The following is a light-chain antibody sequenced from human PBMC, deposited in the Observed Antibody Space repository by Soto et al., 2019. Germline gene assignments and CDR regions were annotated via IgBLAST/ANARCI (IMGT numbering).Light chain of an antibody. V-gene: IGKV3-20*01. CDR3: HLYRRSPNT. Sequence: EIVLTQSPGTLSLSPGERATLSCRASQSISSSYLAWYQQKPGQAPRLLIYGASSRATGIPDRFSGSGSGTDFTLTISRLEPEDFAVFYCHLYRRSPNTFGQGNKLEIK. CDR1: QSISSSY. CDR2: GAS. J-gene: IGKJ2*01.